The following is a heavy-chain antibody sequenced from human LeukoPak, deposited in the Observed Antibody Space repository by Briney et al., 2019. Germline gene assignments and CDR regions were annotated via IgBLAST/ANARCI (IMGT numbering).Heavy chain of an antibody. D-gene: IGHD3-9*01. CDR3: ARDKSYDILTGYYYYYYMDV. V-gene: IGHV6-1*01. Sequence: SQTLSLTCAISGDSVSSNSAAWNWIRQSPSRGLEWLGRTYYRSKWYNDYAVSVKSRITINPDTSKNQFSLQLNSVTPEDTAVYYCARDKSYDILTGYYYYYYMDVWGKGTTVTVSS. J-gene: IGHJ6*03. CDR1: GDSVSSNSAA. CDR2: TYYRSKWYN.